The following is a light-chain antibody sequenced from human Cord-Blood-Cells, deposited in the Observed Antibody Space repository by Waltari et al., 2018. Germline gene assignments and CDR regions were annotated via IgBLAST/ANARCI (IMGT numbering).Light chain of an antibody. CDR1: QSLLDSDDGNTY. Sequence: GMTQTPLSLPVTPGEPASISSRSSQSLLDSDDGNTYLDGYLQKPGQSPQLLIDTLSSRAYGGPDRFSGSGSGTDFTLKISRVEADDVGVYYCMQRIEFLTFGGGTKVEIK. V-gene: IGKV2-40*01. CDR3: MQRIEFLT. J-gene: IGKJ4*01. CDR2: TLS.